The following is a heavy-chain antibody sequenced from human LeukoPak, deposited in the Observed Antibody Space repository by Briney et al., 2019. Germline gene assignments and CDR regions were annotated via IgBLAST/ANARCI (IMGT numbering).Heavy chain of an antibody. V-gene: IGHV4-59*01. CDR1: GGSISSYY. CDR3: ARRYGSGSSGTFDY. J-gene: IGHJ4*02. Sequence: SETLSLTCTVSGGSISSYYWSWIRQPPGKGLEWIGEISQGGSTNYNPSLKSRVTISVDTSKNQFSLKLSSVTAADTAVYYCARRYGSGSSGTFDYWGQGTLVTVSS. D-gene: IGHD3-10*01. CDR2: ISQGGST.